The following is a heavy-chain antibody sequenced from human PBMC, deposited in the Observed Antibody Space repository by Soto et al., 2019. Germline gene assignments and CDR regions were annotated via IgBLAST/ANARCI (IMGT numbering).Heavy chain of an antibody. D-gene: IGHD2-15*01. Sequence: EVQLLESGGGLVQPGGSLRLSCAASGFTFSTYAMSWVRQAPGKGLEWVSGITGSGESSYYADSVKGRFTISRDNSKNALYLHMNSLRGEDTAVYYCAKAGGDCSGGSCYSGQRDYWGQGTLVTVSS. CDR3: AKAGGDCSGGSCYSGQRDY. J-gene: IGHJ4*02. V-gene: IGHV3-23*01. CDR1: GFTFSTYA. CDR2: ITGSGESS.